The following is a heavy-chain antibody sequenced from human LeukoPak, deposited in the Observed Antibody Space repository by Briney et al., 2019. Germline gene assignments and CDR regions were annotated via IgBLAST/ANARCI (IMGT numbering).Heavy chain of an antibody. D-gene: IGHD3-3*01. CDR1: GGTFSSYA. V-gene: IGHV1-69*04. CDR2: IIPILGIA. CDR3: ARELDDITIFGYYYYGMDV. J-gene: IGHJ6*02. Sequence: GASVKVSCKASGGTFSSYAISWVRQAPGQGLEWMGRIIPILGIANYAQKFQGRVTITADKSTSTAYMELSSLRSEDTAVYYCARELDDITIFGYYYYGMDVWGQGTTVTVSS.